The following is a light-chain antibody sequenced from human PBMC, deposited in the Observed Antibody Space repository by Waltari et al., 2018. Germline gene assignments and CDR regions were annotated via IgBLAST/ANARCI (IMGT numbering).Light chain of an antibody. CDR3: HQSDTTPLT. CDR1: QSISRL. V-gene: IGKV1-39*01. CDR2: DSS. J-gene: IGKJ1*01. Sequence: DIQMTQSPSSLSASLGDRVTITCRASQSISRLLNWYQQKPGKAPELLIYDSSSLQTGVPSRFSGSGSGTDFTLTISSLLPEDFATYYCHQSDTTPLTFGQGTRVEIK.